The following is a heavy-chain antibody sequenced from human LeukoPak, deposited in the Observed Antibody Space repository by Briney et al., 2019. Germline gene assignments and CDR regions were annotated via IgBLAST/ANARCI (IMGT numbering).Heavy chain of an antibody. CDR2: ISSGSSYI. CDR1: GFTFSSYS. D-gene: IGHD3-22*01. V-gene: IGHV3-21*01. CDR3: ARDLRVAYYDSSPTGY. J-gene: IGHJ4*02. Sequence: TGGSLRLSCAASGFTFSSYSMNWVRQAPGKGLEWVSSISSGSSYIYYADSVKGRFTISRDNAKNLLYLQMNSLRAEDTAVYYCARDLRVAYYDSSPTGYWGQGTLVTVSS.